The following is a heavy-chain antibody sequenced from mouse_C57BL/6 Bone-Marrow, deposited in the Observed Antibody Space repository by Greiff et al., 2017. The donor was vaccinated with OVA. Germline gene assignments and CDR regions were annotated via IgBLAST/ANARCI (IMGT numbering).Heavy chain of an antibody. J-gene: IGHJ2*01. CDR1: GFSLTTYGMG. CDR2: TWWDGAK. D-gene: IGHD4-1*01. V-gene: IGHV8-8*01. CDR3: ARIEDWGRDCDY. Sequence: QVPLQQSGPGILQPSPTLSLSCSSSGFSLTTYGMGVGWIRQHSGKGLVWLAHTWWDGAKYYNPALKSRLTIYKDTSKTQVFRKSANVDTADTATYYCARIEDWGRDCDYWGKGTTLTVSS.